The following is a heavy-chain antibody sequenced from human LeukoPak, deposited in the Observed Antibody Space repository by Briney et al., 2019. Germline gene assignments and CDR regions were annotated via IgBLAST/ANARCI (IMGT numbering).Heavy chain of an antibody. CDR1: GGTFSSYA. D-gene: IGHD2-15*01. CDR3: ARGLLKRPNYYYMDV. V-gene: IGHV1-69*05. Sequence: VASVKVSCKASGGTFSSYAISWVRQAPGQGLEWMGGIITIFGTANYAQKFQGRVTITTDESTSTAYMELSSLRSEDTAVYYCARGLLKRPNYYYMDVWGKGTTVTVSS. CDR2: IITIFGTA. J-gene: IGHJ6*03.